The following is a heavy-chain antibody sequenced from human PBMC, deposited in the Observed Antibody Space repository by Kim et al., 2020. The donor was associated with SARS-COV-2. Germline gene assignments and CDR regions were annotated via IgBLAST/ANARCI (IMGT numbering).Heavy chain of an antibody. J-gene: IGHJ4*02. CDR3: AKGSGYDSDY. V-gene: IGHV4-39*02. D-gene: IGHD5-12*01. Sequence: SETLSLTCSVSGASISNTSSYWGWIRPPPGKGLEWIGSIYYSGNTYYNPSLKSRATMSVDTSRNQFSLTLRSVTATDTAVYYCAKGSGYDSDYWGLGTPVTVSS. CDR2: IYYSGNT. CDR1: GASISNTSSY.